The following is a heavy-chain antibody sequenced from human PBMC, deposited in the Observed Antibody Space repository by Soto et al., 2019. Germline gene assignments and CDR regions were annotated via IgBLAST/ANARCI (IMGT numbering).Heavy chain of an antibody. Sequence: ASVKVSCKASGYTFTGYYMHWVRQAPGQGIEWMGWINPNSGGTNYAQKFQGWVTMTRDTSISTAYMELSRLRSDDTAVYYCARDMVDCSSTICYAGIYYYYYGMYVCGQGTTVTVSS. J-gene: IGHJ6*02. CDR3: ARDMVDCSSTICYAGIYYYYYGMYV. CDR1: GYTFTGYY. D-gene: IGHD2-2*01. CDR2: INPNSGGT. V-gene: IGHV1-2*04.